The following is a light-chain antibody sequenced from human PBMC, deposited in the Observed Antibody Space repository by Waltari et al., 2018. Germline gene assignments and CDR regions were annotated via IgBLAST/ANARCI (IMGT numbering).Light chain of an antibody. J-gene: IGLJ2*01. CDR2: ENK. CDR3: QSYDASNHVL. CDR1: SGSIASNH. Sequence: NVMLAQPLSVSESPGRTVIISCTRSSGSIASNHVQWYLLPPGSAPTTVIYENKLRPSGVPDRFSGSIDTSSNSASLTISGLRTEDEGDYYCQSYDASNHVLFGGGTKLTVL. V-gene: IGLV6-57*04.